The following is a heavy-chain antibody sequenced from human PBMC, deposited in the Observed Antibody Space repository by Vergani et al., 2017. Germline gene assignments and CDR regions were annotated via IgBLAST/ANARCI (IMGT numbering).Heavy chain of an antibody. CDR3: ARDFRITMVRGVTNYYYYGMDV. D-gene: IGHD3-10*01. CDR2: IWYDGSNK. J-gene: IGHJ6*02. Sequence: QVQLVESGGGVVQPGRSLRLSCAASGFTFSSYGMHWVRQAPGKGLEWVAVIWYDGSNKYYADSVKGRFTISRDNSKNTLYLQMNSLRAEDTAVYYCARDFRITMVRGVTNYYYYGMDVWGQGTTVTVSS. CDR1: GFTFSSYG. V-gene: IGHV3-33*01.